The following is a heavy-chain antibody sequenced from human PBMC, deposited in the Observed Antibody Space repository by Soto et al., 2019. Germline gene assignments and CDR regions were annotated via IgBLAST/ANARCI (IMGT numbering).Heavy chain of an antibody. V-gene: IGHV4-59*08. CDR2: IYDGVTT. J-gene: IGHJ6*02. CDR1: GGSISGHF. Sequence: QVQLQESGPGLVKPSETLSLICTVSGGSISGHFWSWIRQPPGKRLEWIGNIYDGVTTIYNPSLKSRVTLSVDTSKRQFSLKLSSVTAADTAVYYCAINADVWGQGTTVTVSS. CDR3: AINADV.